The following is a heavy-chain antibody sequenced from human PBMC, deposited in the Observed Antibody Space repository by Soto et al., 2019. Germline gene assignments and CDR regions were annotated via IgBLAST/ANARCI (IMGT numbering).Heavy chain of an antibody. CDR3: ARIVRESTRYYYYMDV. CDR2: IDWDDDK. D-gene: IGHD1-1*01. J-gene: IGHJ6*03. Sequence: GSGPTLVNPTQTLTLTCTFSGFSLSTSGMCVSWIRQPPGKALEWLARIDWDDDKYYSTSLKTRLTISKDTSKNQVVLTMTNMDPVDTATYYCARIVRESTRYYYYMDVWGKGTTVTVSS. V-gene: IGHV2-70*11. CDR1: GFSLSTSGMC.